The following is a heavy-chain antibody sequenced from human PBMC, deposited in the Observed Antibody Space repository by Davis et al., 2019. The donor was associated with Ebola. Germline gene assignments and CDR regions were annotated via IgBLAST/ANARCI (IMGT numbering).Heavy chain of an antibody. Sequence: ASVKVSCKASRYTFTSHDINWVRQATRHGLECMGWINAANGNTKYSQKFQGRVTMTTDTSTSTAYMELSSLRSEDTAVYYCARMITMVKGVMFPDAFDIWGQGTMVTVSS. V-gene: IGHV1-18*01. D-gene: IGHD3-10*01. J-gene: IGHJ3*02. CDR2: INAANGNT. CDR1: RYTFTSHD. CDR3: ARMITMVKGVMFPDAFDI.